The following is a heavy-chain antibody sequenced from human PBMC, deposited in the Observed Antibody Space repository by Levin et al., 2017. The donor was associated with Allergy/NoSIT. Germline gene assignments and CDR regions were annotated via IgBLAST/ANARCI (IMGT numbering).Heavy chain of an antibody. CDR1: GFTFSSYW. D-gene: IGHD3-3*01. Sequence: GESLKISCAASGFTFSSYWMHWVRQAPGKGLVWVSRINSDGSSTSYADSVKGRFTISRDNAKNTLYLQMNSLRAEDTAVYYCARDFTARTYYDFWSGYYTDDDYGMDVWGQGTTVTVSS. V-gene: IGHV3-74*01. CDR2: INSDGSST. J-gene: IGHJ6*02. CDR3: ARDFTARTYYDFWSGYYTDDDYGMDV.